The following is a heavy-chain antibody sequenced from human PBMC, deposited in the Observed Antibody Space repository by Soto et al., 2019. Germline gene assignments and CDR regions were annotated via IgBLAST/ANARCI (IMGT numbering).Heavy chain of an antibody. Sequence: GESLKISCKGSGYSFTSYWIGWVRQMPGKGLEWMGIIYPGDSDTRYSPSFQGQVTISADKSISTAYLQWSSLKASDTAMYYCARSSTVTQPPGYYYYGMDVWGQGTTVTVSS. D-gene: IGHD4-17*01. J-gene: IGHJ6*02. CDR2: IYPGDSDT. V-gene: IGHV5-51*01. CDR1: GYSFTSYW. CDR3: ARSSTVTQPPGYYYYGMDV.